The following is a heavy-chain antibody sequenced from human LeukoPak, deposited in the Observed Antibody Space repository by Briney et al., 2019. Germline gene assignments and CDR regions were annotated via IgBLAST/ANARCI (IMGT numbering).Heavy chain of an antibody. CDR1: GFTFGLYT. Sequence: GGSLTLSCAASGFTFGLYTMNWVRQAPGQGLEWVSSISSSSGYIYYADSVKGRFTISRDNAENSLYLQMNSLRAEDTAIYFCAREDYGSGWTGWFDPWGQGTLVTVSS. V-gene: IGHV3-21*01. CDR2: ISSSSGYI. CDR3: AREDYGSGWTGWFDP. J-gene: IGHJ5*02. D-gene: IGHD6-19*01.